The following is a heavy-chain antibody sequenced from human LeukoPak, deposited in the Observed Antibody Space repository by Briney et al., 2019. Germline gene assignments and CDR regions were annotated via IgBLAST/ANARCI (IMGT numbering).Heavy chain of an antibody. CDR3: ARPYYDILTGYYYYYYGMDV. CDR2: ISAYNGNT. CDR1: GYTFTTYG. V-gene: IGHV1-18*01. D-gene: IGHD3-9*01. J-gene: IGHJ6*02. Sequence: ASVSVSCTASGYTFTTYGISWVRQAPGQGLEWMGWISAYNGNTNYAQKLQGRVTMTTDPSTSTAYMELRSLRSDDTAVYYCARPYYDILTGYYYYYYGMDVWGQGTTVTVSS.